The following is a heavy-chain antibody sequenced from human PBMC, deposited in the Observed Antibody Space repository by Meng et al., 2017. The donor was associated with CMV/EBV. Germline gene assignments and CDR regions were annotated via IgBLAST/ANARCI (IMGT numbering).Heavy chain of an antibody. CDR2: SYWHDDK. CDR1: AFSLSTSGVG. D-gene: IGHD3-10*01. V-gene: IGHV2-5*01. Sequence: FSAFSLSTSGVGGDWLSQRPGKALELLALSYWHDDKRYSPSLKSRLTIPKDASKNLVVLTMTNMDPVGTATYYCAHSAGRFGEKEFDPWGQGTLVTVSS. J-gene: IGHJ5*02. CDR3: AHSAGRFGEKEFDP.